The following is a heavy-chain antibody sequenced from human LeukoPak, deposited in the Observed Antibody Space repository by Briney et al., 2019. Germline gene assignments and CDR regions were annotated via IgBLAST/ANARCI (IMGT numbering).Heavy chain of an antibody. V-gene: IGHV4-34*01. CDR3: ARGAFRWQLSTFDI. D-gene: IGHD5-24*01. J-gene: IGHJ3*02. CDR2: INHSGST. Sequence: SETLSLTCAVYGGSFSGYYWSWIRQPPGKGLEWIGEINHSGSTNYNPSLKSRVTISVDTSKNQFSLKLSSVTAADTAVYYCARGAFRWQLSTFDIWGQGTMVTVSS. CDR1: GGSFSGYY.